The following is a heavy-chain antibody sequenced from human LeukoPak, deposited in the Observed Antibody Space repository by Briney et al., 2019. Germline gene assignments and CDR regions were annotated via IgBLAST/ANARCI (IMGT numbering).Heavy chain of an antibody. CDR2: ISSSSSYI. V-gene: IGHV3-21*01. Sequence: PGGSLRLSCAASGFTFSSYSMNWVRQAPGKGLEWVSSISSSSSYIYYADSVKGRFTISRDNAKNSLYLQMNSLRAEDTAVYYCARDRKFWDNKYYYDSSLEYFQHWGQGTLVTVSS. J-gene: IGHJ1*01. CDR3: ARDRKFWDNKYYYDSSLEYFQH. D-gene: IGHD3-22*01. CDR1: GFTFSSYS.